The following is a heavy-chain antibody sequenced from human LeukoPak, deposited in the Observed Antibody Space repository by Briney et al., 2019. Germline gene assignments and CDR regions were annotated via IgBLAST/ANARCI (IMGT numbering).Heavy chain of an antibody. CDR2: IYYSGST. J-gene: IGHJ3*02. D-gene: IGHD3-22*01. V-gene: IGHV4-30-4*01. CDR1: GGSISSGDYY. Sequence: SETLSLTCTVSGGSISSGDYYWSWIRQPPGKGLEWIGYIYYSGSTYYNPSLKSRVTISVDTSKNQFSLKLSPVTAADTAVYYCAREYYYDSSGYHHDAFDIWGQGTMVTVSS. CDR3: AREYYYDSSGYHHDAFDI.